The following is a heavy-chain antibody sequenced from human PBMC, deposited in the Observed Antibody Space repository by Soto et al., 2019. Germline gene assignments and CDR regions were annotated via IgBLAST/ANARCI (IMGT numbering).Heavy chain of an antibody. Sequence: TSETLSLTCTVSGGSINSGDYSWTWIRQPPGKGLEWIGYIYHTGTTYYNMSLKSRVTISVDRSKNQFSLKLSSVTAADTAVYYCVRGINYYDSSGDSWFDPWGQGTLVTVSS. D-gene: IGHD3-22*01. CDR2: IYHTGTT. CDR1: GGSINSGDYS. CDR3: VRGINYYDSSGDSWFDP. V-gene: IGHV4-30-2*01. J-gene: IGHJ5*02.